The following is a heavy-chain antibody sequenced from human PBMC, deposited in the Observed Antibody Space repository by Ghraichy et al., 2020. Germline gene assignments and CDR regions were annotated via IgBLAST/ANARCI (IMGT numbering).Heavy chain of an antibody. CDR3: ARGSTVVRFFYYDGMDV. D-gene: IGHD4-23*01. J-gene: IGHJ6*02. V-gene: IGHV3-48*02. Sequence: GGSLRLSCGGSGFTFSAYSMNWVRQSPGRGLEWVSYITSSSRTKSYADSVKGRFTISRDNAQNSLYLQMNSLRDEDTAVYYCARGSTVVRFFYYDGMDVWGQGTTVTVPS. CDR1: GFTFSAYS. CDR2: ITSSSRTK.